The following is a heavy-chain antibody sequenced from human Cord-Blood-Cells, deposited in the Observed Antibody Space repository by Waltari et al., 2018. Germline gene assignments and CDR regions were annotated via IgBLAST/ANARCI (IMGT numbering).Heavy chain of an antibody. J-gene: IGHJ4*02. V-gene: IGHV5-51*01. CDR2: NYQWDSDT. Sequence: EVQLVQSGAEVKKPGESLKISCKGSGYSFTSYWIGWVRQMPGKGLEWRGLNYQWDSDTSYSPSFQGQVTISADKPISAAYLQWSSLKAADTAMYYCARLRFLEWLFDYWGQGTLVTVSS. CDR1: GYSFTSYW. D-gene: IGHD3-3*01. CDR3: ARLRFLEWLFDY.